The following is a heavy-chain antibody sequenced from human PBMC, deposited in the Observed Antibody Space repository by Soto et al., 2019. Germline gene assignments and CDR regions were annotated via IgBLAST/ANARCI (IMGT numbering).Heavy chain of an antibody. CDR2: IIPILGIA. D-gene: IGHD2-2*01. J-gene: IGHJ6*02. CDR1: GGTFGSYT. V-gene: IGHV1-69*02. Sequence: ASVKVSCKASGGTFGSYTRSWVRQAPGQGLERMGRIIPILGIANYAQKFRGRVTITADKSTSTAYMELSSLRSEDTAVYYCARATRYCSSTSCFGMDVWGQGTTVTVS. CDR3: ARATRYCSSTSCFGMDV.